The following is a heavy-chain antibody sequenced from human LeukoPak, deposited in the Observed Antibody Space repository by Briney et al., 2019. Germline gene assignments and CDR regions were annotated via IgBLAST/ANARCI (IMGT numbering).Heavy chain of an antibody. Sequence: SETLSLTCAVYGGSFSGYYWSWIRQPPGKGLEWIGEINHSGRTNYNPSLKSRVTISVDTSKNQFSLKLSSVTAADTAVYYCARELYSSGYHDAFDIWGQGTMVTVSS. CDR3: ARELYSSGYHDAFDI. CDR2: INHSGRT. D-gene: IGHD3-22*01. CDR1: GGSFSGYY. V-gene: IGHV4-34*01. J-gene: IGHJ3*02.